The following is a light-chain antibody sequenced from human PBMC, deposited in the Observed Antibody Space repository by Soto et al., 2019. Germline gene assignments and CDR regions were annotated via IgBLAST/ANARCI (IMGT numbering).Light chain of an antibody. V-gene: IGKV3-15*01. J-gene: IGKJ1*01. CDR1: QSVSSN. CDR2: GAS. Sequence: EIVMTQSPATLSVSPGERATLSCRASQSVSSNLAWYQQKPGQAPRLLIYGASTRATGIPARFSGSGSGTEFTLSLISLQSEDFAVYYCQQYNNWPPTWTFGQGTKVEIK. CDR3: QQYNNWPPTWT.